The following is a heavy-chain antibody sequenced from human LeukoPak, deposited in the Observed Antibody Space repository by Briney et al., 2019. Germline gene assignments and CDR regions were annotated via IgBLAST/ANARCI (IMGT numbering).Heavy chain of an antibody. J-gene: IGHJ5*02. CDR2: IIPFLDTS. Sequence: SVKVSCKASGGTFSKYALSWVRQAPGQGLEWMGAIIPFLDTSNYPPKFQDRVTITTDESTSSAYMDLSSLRSDDTAVYYCARAQAGNYDWPLDLWGQGTLVTVSS. V-gene: IGHV1-69*05. CDR3: ARAQAGNYDWPLDL. CDR1: GGTFSKYA. D-gene: IGHD5-12*01.